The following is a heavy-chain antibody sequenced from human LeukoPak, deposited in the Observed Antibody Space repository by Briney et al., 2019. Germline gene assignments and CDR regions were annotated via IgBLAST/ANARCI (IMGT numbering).Heavy chain of an antibody. CDR2: IKQDGSEK. J-gene: IGHJ3*02. Sequence: PGGSLRLSCAASGFTFSSYWMSWVRQAPGKGLEWVANIKQDGSEKYYVDSVKGRFTISRDNAKNSLYLQMNSLRAEDTAVYYCARSHRWEPHAFDIWGQGTMVTVSS. CDR1: GFTFSSYW. D-gene: IGHD1-26*01. CDR3: ARSHRWEPHAFDI. V-gene: IGHV3-7*01.